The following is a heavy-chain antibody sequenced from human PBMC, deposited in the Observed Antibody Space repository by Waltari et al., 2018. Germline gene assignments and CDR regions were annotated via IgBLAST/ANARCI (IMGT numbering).Heavy chain of an antibody. CDR3: ATANILGIGTFDY. J-gene: IGHJ4*02. CDR2: VNPKSGDA. V-gene: IGHV1-2*06. D-gene: IGHD1-1*01. CDR1: GYTFTEYY. Sequence: QVKLVQYGAEVKKRGESVRVSCKASGYTFTEYYIHWGRQAPGQGLEWMGRVNPKSGDANYTQPFQGRVIMTRDTSSNPAYLEVTGLTSDDTAIFYCATANILGIGTFDYWGQGTLVSVSS.